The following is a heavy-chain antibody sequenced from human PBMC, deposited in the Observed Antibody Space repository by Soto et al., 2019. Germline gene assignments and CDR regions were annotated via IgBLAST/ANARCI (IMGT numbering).Heavy chain of an antibody. J-gene: IGHJ4*02. Sequence: EVHLVESGGALVQPGGSLRLSCTASGFDFSGSEMNWFRQAPGKGLEWVAYITGSGGVMFHADSVKGRFSISRDNAKNSLFLEMSDLTADDTGVYYCAKVAPFILGSPFWGQATLVTVSS. D-gene: IGHD2-21*01. V-gene: IGHV3-48*03. CDR3: AKVAPFILGSPF. CDR2: ITGSGGVM. CDR1: GFDFSGSE.